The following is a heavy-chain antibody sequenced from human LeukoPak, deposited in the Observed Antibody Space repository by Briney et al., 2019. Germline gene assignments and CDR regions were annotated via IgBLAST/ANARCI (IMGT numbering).Heavy chain of an antibody. CDR3: ASRSLLWFGELLPFDY. Sequence: KPSETLSLTCAVYGGSFSGYYWSWIRQPPGKGLEWIGEINHSGSTNYNPSLKSRVTISVDTSKNQSSLRLSSVTAADTAVYYCASRSLLWFGELLPFDYWGQGTLVTVSS. V-gene: IGHV4-34*01. D-gene: IGHD3-10*01. J-gene: IGHJ4*02. CDR2: INHSGST. CDR1: GGSFSGYY.